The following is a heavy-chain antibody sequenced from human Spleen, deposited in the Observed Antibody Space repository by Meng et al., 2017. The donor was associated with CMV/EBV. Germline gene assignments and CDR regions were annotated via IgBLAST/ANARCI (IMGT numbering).Heavy chain of an antibody. Sequence: SVKVSCKASGYTFTSYYMYWVRQAPGQGFEWMGGVIPILGIANYTQKFQGRITITADKSTSTAYMELSSLKSEDTAVYYCARAGFGSEEYCSSTSCYGAFDIWGQGTMVTVSS. V-gene: IGHV1-69*10. CDR1: GYTFTSYY. J-gene: IGHJ3*02. CDR3: ARAGFGSEEYCSSTSCYGAFDI. D-gene: IGHD2-2*01. CDR2: VIPILGIA.